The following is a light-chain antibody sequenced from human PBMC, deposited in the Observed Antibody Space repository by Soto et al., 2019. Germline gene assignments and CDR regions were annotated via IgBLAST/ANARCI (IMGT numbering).Light chain of an antibody. CDR1: QTFSDW. J-gene: IGKJ1*01. V-gene: IGKV1-5*01. CDR3: QQYNTYSPT. CDR2: DVS. Sequence: DIQMTQSPSTLSASVGDRVTITCRASQTFSDWLAWYQQKPGEAPRLLISDVSHLESGVPSRFSGSGSGREFTLTISSLQPDDFATYYCQQYNTYSPTFCQGTKVDIK.